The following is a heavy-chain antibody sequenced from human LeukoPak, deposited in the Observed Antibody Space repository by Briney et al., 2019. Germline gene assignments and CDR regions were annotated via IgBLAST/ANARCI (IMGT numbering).Heavy chain of an antibody. J-gene: IGHJ6*02. V-gene: IGHV3-66*01. Sequence: GGSLRLSCAASGFTVSSNYMSWVRQAPGKGLEWASVIYSGGSTYYADSVKGRFTISRDNSKNTLYLQMNSLRAEDTAVYYCARDNNKWERGGYYYYGMDVWGQGTTVTVSS. CDR1: GFTVSSNY. CDR3: ARDNNKWERGGYYYYGMDV. D-gene: IGHD1-26*01. CDR2: IYSGGST.